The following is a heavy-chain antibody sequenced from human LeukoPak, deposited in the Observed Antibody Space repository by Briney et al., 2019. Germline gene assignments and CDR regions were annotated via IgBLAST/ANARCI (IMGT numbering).Heavy chain of an antibody. CDR1: GYTFTNSD. Sequence: ASVKVSCKASGYTFTNSDINWVRQATGQGLEWMGWMNPYSGNTGYTQKFQGRVTMTRNTSMGTAYMELSSLRSEDTAVYYCARGTLRSRYFDYWGQGTLVTVSS. J-gene: IGHJ4*02. CDR3: ARGTLRSRYFDY. D-gene: IGHD3-9*01. CDR2: MNPYSGNT. V-gene: IGHV1-8*01.